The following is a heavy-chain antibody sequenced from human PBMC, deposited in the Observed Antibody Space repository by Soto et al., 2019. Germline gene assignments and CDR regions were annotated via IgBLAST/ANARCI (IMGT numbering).Heavy chain of an antibody. CDR1: GGSFSGYY. V-gene: IGHV4-34*01. D-gene: IGHD2-2*01. CDR3: ARGGYCSSTSCYPIRYYYYGMDV. Sequence: PSETLSLTCAVYGGSFSGYYWSWIRQPPGKGLEWIGEINHSGSTNYNPSLKSRVTISVDTSKNQFSLKLSSVTAADTAVYYCARGGYCSSTSCYPIRYYYYGMDVWGQGTTVTVSS. J-gene: IGHJ6*02. CDR2: INHSGST.